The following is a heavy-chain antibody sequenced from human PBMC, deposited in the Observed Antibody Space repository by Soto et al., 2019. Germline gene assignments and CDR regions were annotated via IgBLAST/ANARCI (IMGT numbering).Heavy chain of an antibody. CDR1: GYTFTSYD. CDR3: ARDHGLRFLEWSSWGNWFDP. J-gene: IGHJ5*02. Sequence: QVQLVQSGAEVKKPGASVKVSCKASGYTFTSYDINWVRQATGQGLEWMGWMNPNSGNTGYAQKFQGRVTMTRNTSISTAYMELSSLRSEDTAVYYCARDHGLRFLEWSSWGNWFDPGGQGTLVTVSS. V-gene: IGHV1-8*01. CDR2: MNPNSGNT. D-gene: IGHD3-3*01.